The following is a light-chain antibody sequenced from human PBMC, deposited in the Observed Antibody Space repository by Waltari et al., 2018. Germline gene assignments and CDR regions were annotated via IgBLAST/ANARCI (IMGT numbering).Light chain of an antibody. J-gene: IGLJ2*01. CDR3: SSDEGSSIVV. V-gene: IGLV2-8*01. Sequence: QSALTQPPSASGSPGQSVTISCTGTSSDVGAYNYVSWYQQHPGKAPELMIDEVSKRPSGVPQRVSGAKSGNTASVTVSGLQAEDEADYYCSSDEGSSIVVFGGGTKLTVL. CDR1: SSDVGAYNY. CDR2: EVS.